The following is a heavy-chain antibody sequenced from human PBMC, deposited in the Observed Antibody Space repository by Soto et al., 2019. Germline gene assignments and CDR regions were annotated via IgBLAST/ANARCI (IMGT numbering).Heavy chain of an antibody. V-gene: IGHV3-23*01. Sequence: EVQLLESGGGLVQPGGSLRLSCAASGFTFSSYAMSWVRQAPGKGLEWVSAITGSGGSTYYADSVTGRFTISRDNSKNTLYLQMNSLRAEDTAVYYCAKANAANSYGYFYWGLGTLVTVSS. CDR1: GFTFSSYA. J-gene: IGHJ4*02. CDR2: ITGSGGST. CDR3: AKANAANSYGYFY. D-gene: IGHD5-18*01.